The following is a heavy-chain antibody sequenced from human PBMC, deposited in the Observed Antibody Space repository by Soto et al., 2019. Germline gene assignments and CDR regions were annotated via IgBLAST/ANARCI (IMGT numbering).Heavy chain of an antibody. CDR3: VKPKEHFYDSSPGET. J-gene: IGHJ5*02. CDR1: GFTFSNYG. Sequence: PEGSLRLSCAASGFTFSNYGMHWVRQAPGKGLEWVAIISFDGNNKYYSDSVKGRFAISRDNSKNMVFLQMNSLRPEDTAVYYCVKPKEHFYDSSPGETWGQGTPVTVSS. V-gene: IGHV3-30*18. CDR2: ISFDGNNK. D-gene: IGHD3-22*01.